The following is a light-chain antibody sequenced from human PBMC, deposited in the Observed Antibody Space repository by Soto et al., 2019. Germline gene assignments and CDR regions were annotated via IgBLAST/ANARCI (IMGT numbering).Light chain of an antibody. Sequence: QSALTQPPSVSGSPGQSITISCTGTSSDVGGYNSVSWYQQHPGKAPKLMIYDVSNRPSGVSNRFSGSKSVNTASLTISGLQAEDEADYYCSSYTSSSTVVFGGGTKLTVL. CDR3: SSYTSSSTVV. J-gene: IGLJ2*01. CDR2: DVS. CDR1: SSDVGGYNS. V-gene: IGLV2-14*01.